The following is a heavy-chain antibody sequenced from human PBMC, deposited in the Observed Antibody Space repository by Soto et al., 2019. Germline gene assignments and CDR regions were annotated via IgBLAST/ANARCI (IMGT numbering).Heavy chain of an antibody. CDR1: GGSISSGVYY. D-gene: IGHD2-15*01. CDR3: ARAATGWGNAFDI. CDR2: FSNSGRT. V-gene: IGHV4-30-4*01. J-gene: IGHJ3*02. Sequence: SETLSLTCTVSGGSISSGVYYWAWIRQPPGKGLEWIGYFSNSGRTYYSPSLKSRVTISVDTSKNQFSLKLSSVTAADTAVYYCARAATGWGNAFDIWGQGTMVTVSS.